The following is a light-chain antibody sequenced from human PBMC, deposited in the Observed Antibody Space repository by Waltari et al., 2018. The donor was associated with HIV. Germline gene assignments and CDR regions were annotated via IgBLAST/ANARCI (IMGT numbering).Light chain of an antibody. V-gene: IGKV3-20*01. CDR2: DAS. CDR1: QSVTRHY. Sequence: EIVLTQSPGALSLSPGERAPLSCRASQSVTRHYLAWYQHKPGQAPRLLIYDASIRATGIPDRCSGGGSGTDFTLTISRREPEDFAVYYCQQYNSSPLTFGGGTKVEIK. J-gene: IGKJ4*01. CDR3: QQYNSSPLT.